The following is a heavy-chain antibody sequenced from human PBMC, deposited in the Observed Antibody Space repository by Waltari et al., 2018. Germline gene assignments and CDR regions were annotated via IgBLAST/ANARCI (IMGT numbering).Heavy chain of an antibody. J-gene: IGHJ4*02. D-gene: IGHD3-9*01. V-gene: IGHV5-51*01. CDR3: ALASAFRDYYNVLTGYDPFDS. CDR2: FQPGEGGA. Sequence: EVPLVQSGAEVKKPGESLKISCKASGFSFTSYWIGWVRQIPGKGVEWVGLFQPGEGGARYSPSFQGRVTISADKSLSTAYLQWTSLKASDSAIYYCALASAFRDYYNVLTGYDPFDSWGQGTLVSVSS. CDR1: GFSFTSYW.